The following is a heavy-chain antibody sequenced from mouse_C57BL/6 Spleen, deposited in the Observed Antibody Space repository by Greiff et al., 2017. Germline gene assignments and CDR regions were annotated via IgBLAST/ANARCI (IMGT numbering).Heavy chain of an antibody. CDR1: GYAFSSYW. J-gene: IGHJ1*03. CDR2: IYPGDGDT. Sequence: VKLQESGAELVKPGASVKISCKASGYAFSSYWMNWVKQRPGKGLEWIGQIYPGDGDTNYNGKFKGKATLTADKSSSTAYMQLSSLTSADSAVYFWARSGYDGYNHWYLGVWGKGTTGNVSS. CDR3: ARSGYDGYNHWYLGV. D-gene: IGHD2-3*01. V-gene: IGHV1-80*01.